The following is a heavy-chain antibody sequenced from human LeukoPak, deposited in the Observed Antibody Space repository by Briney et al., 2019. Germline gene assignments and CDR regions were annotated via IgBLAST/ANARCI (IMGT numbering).Heavy chain of an antibody. J-gene: IGHJ4*02. D-gene: IGHD4-11*01. CDR2: IRSKAYDGAT. CDR3: TRVTTEGTWVFDY. CDR1: GFTFGDYA. Sequence: GSLRVSCIASGFTFGDYAMTWVRQAPGKGLEWVGFIRSKAYDGATQYAASVKGRFTISRDDSKSIAYLQMNSLKTEDTAVYYCTRVTTEGTWVFDYWGQGTLVTVSS. V-gene: IGHV3-49*04.